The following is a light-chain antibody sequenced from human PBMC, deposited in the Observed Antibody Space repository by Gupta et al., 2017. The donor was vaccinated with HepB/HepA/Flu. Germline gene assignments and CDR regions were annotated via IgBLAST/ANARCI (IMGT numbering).Light chain of an antibody. CDR1: QSISTY. CDR2: RAS. J-gene: IGKJ3*01. V-gene: IGKV1-5*03. Sequence: DIQMTQSPSTLSASVGDRVTITCRASQSISTYLAWYQQKPGKAPNLLIYRASSLESGVPSRFSGSGSGTEFTLTITRLQREDSVTYYCQQYHTYSAFGPGTKVEIK. CDR3: QQYHTYSA.